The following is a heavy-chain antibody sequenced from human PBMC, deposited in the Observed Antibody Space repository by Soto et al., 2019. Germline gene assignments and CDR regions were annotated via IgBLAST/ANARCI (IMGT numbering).Heavy chain of an antibody. Sequence: GGSLRLSCAASGLTFSNYAMIWVRQAPGKGLEWVSIISGSGSTTHYADSVKGRFTISRDNSKNTLFLQMNSLGAEDTAEYYCGKCPRPFSYYYMDVWGKGTTVTVSS. V-gene: IGHV3-23*01. J-gene: IGHJ6*03. CDR1: GLTFSNYA. CDR2: ISGSGSTT. CDR3: GKCPRPFSYYYMDV.